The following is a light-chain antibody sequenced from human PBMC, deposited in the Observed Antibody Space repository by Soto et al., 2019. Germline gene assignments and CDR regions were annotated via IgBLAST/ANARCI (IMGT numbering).Light chain of an antibody. Sequence: EIVMTQSPATLSLSPGERATLSCRASQTINSNLAWYQQKPGQAPRLFIFRASSRATGIPARFSGSGSGTEFNLTISSLQSEDFAVYYCQQYNNWPPFLYTFGQGTKLEIK. J-gene: IGKJ2*01. CDR2: RAS. V-gene: IGKV3-15*01. CDR1: QTINSN. CDR3: QQYNNWPPFLYT.